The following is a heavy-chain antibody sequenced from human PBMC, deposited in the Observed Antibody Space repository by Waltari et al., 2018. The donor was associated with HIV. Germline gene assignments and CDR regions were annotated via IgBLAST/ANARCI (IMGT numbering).Heavy chain of an antibody. Sequence: EGQRVESGGGLVQPGGSLRVACEVSGFRFSHDWLIWVRQAAGKGLGWVANIKEDGSAKQYADSVRGRFSISRDNPKNLLFLQMNSLRGDDTAVYYCARDHGGGWLTSWGQGTLVSVSS. CDR2: IKEDGSAK. D-gene: IGHD3-16*01. V-gene: IGHV3-7*01. CDR1: GFRFSHDW. J-gene: IGHJ5*02. CDR3: ARDHGGGWLTS.